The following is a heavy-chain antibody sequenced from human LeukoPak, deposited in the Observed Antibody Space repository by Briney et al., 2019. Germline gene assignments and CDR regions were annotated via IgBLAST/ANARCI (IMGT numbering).Heavy chain of an antibody. D-gene: IGHD1-26*01. Sequence: KPSETLSLTCAVYGGSFSGYYLGWIRQPRGKGLEWIGIIYHSGSTYYNPSLKSRVTISVDTSKNQFSLKLSSVTAADTAVYYCARRSVGFDYWGQGTLVTVSS. CDR1: GGSFSGYY. CDR3: ARRSVGFDY. V-gene: IGHV4-38-2*01. J-gene: IGHJ4*02. CDR2: IYHSGST.